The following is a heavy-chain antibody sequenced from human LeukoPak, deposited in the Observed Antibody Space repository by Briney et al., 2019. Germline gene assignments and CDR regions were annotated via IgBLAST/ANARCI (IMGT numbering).Heavy chain of an antibody. D-gene: IGHD1-26*01. Sequence: GGSLRLSCAASGFTVSSYYMSWVRQAPGKGLEWVAVIYTGGGTYYADSVKGRFTISRDSSKNMVYLQMNSLRAEDTAVFYCAREPPNESHYRAYFDFWGQGTLVSVSS. CDR2: IYTGGGT. J-gene: IGHJ4*02. CDR3: AREPPNESHYRAYFDF. V-gene: IGHV3-53*01. CDR1: GFTVSSYY.